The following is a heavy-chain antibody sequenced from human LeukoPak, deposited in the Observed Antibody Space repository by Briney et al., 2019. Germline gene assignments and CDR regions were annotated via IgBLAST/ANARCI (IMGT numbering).Heavy chain of an antibody. J-gene: IGHJ3*01. CDR2: MSDIGPNT. CDR1: GFSVTDYA. D-gene: IGHD3-3*01. V-gene: IGHV3-23*01. Sequence: GGSLRLSCAASGFSVTDYAMTWIRQSPGKGLEWVSSMSDIGPNTYYADSVKGRFTISRDTSKNTLLLQMSSLRAGDTALYYCARRLSLRFDAFAVWGPGTVVTVSS. CDR3: ARRLSLRFDAFAV.